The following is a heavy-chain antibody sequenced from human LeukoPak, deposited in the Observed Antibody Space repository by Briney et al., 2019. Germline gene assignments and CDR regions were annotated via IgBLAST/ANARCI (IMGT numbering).Heavy chain of an antibody. CDR3: AKELQYCSGGSCYYGMDV. CDR1: GFTFSSYA. V-gene: IGHV3-23*01. J-gene: IGHJ6*02. CDR2: ISVSGFNT. Sequence: GGSLRLSCAASGFTFSSYAMSLVRLAPGKRLEWLSAISVSGFNTYYADYAKGRFTISRDNSKNTLYLQMNSLRAEDTAVYYCAKELQYCSGGSCYYGMDVWGQGTTVTISS. D-gene: IGHD2-15*01.